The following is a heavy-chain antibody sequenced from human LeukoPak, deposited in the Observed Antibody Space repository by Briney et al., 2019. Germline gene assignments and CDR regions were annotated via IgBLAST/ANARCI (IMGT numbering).Heavy chain of an antibody. Sequence: SETLSLTCTVSGGSINTYSWSWVRQPPGKGLEWIGRIFTSGSTNYNPSLKSRVTMSVDTSKNQFSLKLSSVTAADTAVYYCARVGIASFDYWGQGTLVTVSS. CDR2: IFTSGST. CDR3: ARVGIASFDY. CDR1: GGSINTYS. V-gene: IGHV4-4*07. D-gene: IGHD3-3*02. J-gene: IGHJ4*02.